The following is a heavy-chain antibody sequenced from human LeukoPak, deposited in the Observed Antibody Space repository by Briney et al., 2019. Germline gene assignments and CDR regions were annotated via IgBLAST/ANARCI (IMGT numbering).Heavy chain of an antibody. V-gene: IGHV3-7*01. J-gene: IGHJ4*02. D-gene: IGHD6-19*01. Sequence: GGSLRLSCAASGFTFSNYWMSWVRQAPGKGLEWVANIKQDGSEKYYVDSVKGRFTISRDNAKNSLYLRMNSLRAEDTAVYYCARDSSGWLYYFDYWGQGTLVTVSS. CDR2: IKQDGSEK. CDR1: GFTFSNYW. CDR3: ARDSSGWLYYFDY.